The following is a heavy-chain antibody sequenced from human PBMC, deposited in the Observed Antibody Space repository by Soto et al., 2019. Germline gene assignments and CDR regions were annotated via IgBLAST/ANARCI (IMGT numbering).Heavy chain of an antibody. J-gene: IGHJ5*02. D-gene: IGHD1-20*01. CDR2: INHSGST. V-gene: IGHV4-34*01. CDR1: GGSFSGYY. CDR3: ARGGQYNWKLNWFDP. Sequence: PSETLSLTCAVYGGSFSGYYWSWIRQPPGKGLEWIGEINHSGSTNYNPSLKSRVTISVDTPKNQFSLKLSSVTAADTAVYYCARGGQYNWKLNWFDPWGQGTLVTVSS.